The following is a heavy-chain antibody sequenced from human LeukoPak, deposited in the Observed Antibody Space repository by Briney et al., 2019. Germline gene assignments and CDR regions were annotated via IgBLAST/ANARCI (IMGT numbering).Heavy chain of an antibody. J-gene: IGHJ3*02. V-gene: IGHV4-59*01. CDR1: GGSISSYY. D-gene: IGHD3-9*01. CDR3: ARGYYDILTGYYDDAFDI. Sequence: SETLSLTCTVSGGSISSYYWSWIRQPPGKGLEWIGYIYYSGSTNYNPSLKSRVTISIDTSKNQFSLKLSSVTAADTAVYYCARGYYDILTGYYDDAFDIWGQGTMVTVSS. CDR2: IYYSGST.